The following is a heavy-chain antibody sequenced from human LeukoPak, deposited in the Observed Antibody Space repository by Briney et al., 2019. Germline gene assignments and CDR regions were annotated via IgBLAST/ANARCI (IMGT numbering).Heavy chain of an antibody. D-gene: IGHD3-3*01. V-gene: IGHV1-18*01. CDR1: GYTFTSYG. CDR2: ISAYNGNT. CDR3: AKGMYYDFWSGYYIVPDYYYGMDV. J-gene: IGHJ6*02. Sequence: ASVKVSCKASGYTFTSYGISWVRPAPGQGLEWMGWISAYNGNTNYAQKLQGRVTMTTDTSTSTAYMELRSLRSDDTAVYYCAKGMYYDFWSGYYIVPDYYYGMDVWGQGTTVTVSS.